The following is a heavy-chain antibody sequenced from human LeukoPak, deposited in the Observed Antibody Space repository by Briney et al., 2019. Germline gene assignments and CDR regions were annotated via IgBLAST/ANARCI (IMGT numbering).Heavy chain of an antibody. Sequence: SETLSLTCAVSGGSISSGGYSWSWIRQPPGKGLEWIGYIYHGGSTNYNPSLKSRVTISVDRSKNQFSLKLNSVTAADTALYYCARAGDLIVVAMGAFDVWGQGTMVIVSS. CDR3: ARAGDLIVVAMGAFDV. CDR2: IYHGGST. V-gene: IGHV4-30-2*01. D-gene: IGHD2-15*01. CDR1: GGSISSGGYS. J-gene: IGHJ3*01.